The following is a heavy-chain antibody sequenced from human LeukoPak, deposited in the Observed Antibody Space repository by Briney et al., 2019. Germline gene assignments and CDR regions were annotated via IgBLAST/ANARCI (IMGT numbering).Heavy chain of an antibody. V-gene: IGHV4-59*07. CDR2: IYYSGST. J-gene: IGHJ5*02. D-gene: IGHD3-22*01. Sequence: SDTLSLTCTLSGVSISIYYWSSIRQPPGKGLEWIGYIYYSGSTNYNPSLKSRVTISVDTSKNQFSLKLSSVTAADTAVYYCARAEQMYYYDSSGYYGSDWFDPWGQGTLVTVSS. CDR1: GVSISIYY. CDR3: ARAEQMYYYDSSGYYGSDWFDP.